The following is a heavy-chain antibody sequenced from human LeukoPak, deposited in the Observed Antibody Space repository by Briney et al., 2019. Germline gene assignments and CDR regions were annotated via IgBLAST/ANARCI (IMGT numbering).Heavy chain of an antibody. V-gene: IGHV5-51*01. CDR1: GHSFTFYW. J-gene: IGHJ4*02. CDR3: ARLHYYDSSARGGYFDY. CDR2: IYPGDSDT. D-gene: IGHD3-22*01. Sequence: GESLKISCKGSGHSFTFYWIGWVRQMPGKGLEWMGIIYPGDSDTRYSPSFQGQVTISADKSISTASLQWSSLKASDTAMYYCARLHYYDSSARGGYFDYWGQGTLVTVSS.